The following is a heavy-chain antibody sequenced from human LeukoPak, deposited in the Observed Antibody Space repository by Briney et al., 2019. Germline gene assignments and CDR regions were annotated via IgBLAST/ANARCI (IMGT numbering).Heavy chain of an antibody. D-gene: IGHD1-26*01. Sequence: GRSLRLSCAASGSTFSSYGMHWVRQAPGKGLEWVAVISYDGSNKYYADSVKGRFTISRDNSKNMLYLQMNSLRAEDTAVYYCAKEWVRTCFFEDWGQGTLVTVSS. CDR1: GSTFSSYG. J-gene: IGHJ4*02. CDR3: AKEWVRTCFFED. CDR2: ISYDGSNK. V-gene: IGHV3-30*18.